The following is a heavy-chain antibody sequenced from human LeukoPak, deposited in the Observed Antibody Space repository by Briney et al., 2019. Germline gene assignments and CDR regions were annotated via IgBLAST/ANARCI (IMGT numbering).Heavy chain of an antibody. J-gene: IGHJ5*02. Sequence: SETLSLTCTVSGGSIRSSSYYWVWVRQPPGKGLEWIGTIYYSGSTYYNPSLKTRVTISVDTSKNQFSLNLSSVTAAATAVYYGARSSGMAIHNLFDPWGQGILVTVSS. CDR3: ARSSGMAIHNLFDP. V-gene: IGHV4-39*01. D-gene: IGHD2-21*01. CDR2: IYYSGST. CDR1: GGSIRSSSYY.